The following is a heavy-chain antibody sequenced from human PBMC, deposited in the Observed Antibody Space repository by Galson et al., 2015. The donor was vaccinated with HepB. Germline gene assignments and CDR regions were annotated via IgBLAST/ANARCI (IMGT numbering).Heavy chain of an antibody. CDR3: AALPTGEY. CDR1: GFTFSSYW. D-gene: IGHD7-27*01. CDR2: MYSGGST. J-gene: IGHJ4*02. V-gene: IGHV3-53*01. Sequence: SLRLSCAASGFTFSSYWMSWVRQAPGKGLEWVSVMYSGGSTYHANSVEGRFTMSRDNSKNTVYLQMNSLRAEDTAVYYCAALPTGEYWGQGTLVIVSS.